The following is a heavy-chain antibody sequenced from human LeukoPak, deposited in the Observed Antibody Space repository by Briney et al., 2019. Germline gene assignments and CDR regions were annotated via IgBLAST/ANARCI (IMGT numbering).Heavy chain of an antibody. J-gene: IGHJ6*02. D-gene: IGHD2-2*01. CDR2: VNPHSGGT. CDR1: GYTFTGYY. CDR3: ARDHCTSSGCYEYYYYGVDV. Sequence: ASVKVSCKASGYTFTGYYIHWVRQAPGQGLEWMGWVNPHSGGTNYAQKFHGRVTVARDTSISTAYMEVSRLSSDDTAVYYCARDHCTSSGCYEYYYYGVDVWGQGTTVTVSS. V-gene: IGHV1-2*02.